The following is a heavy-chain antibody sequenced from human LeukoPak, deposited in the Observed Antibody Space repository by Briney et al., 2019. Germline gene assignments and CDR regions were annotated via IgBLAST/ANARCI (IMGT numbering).Heavy chain of an antibody. CDR2: ISSNGGNT. CDR3: ARNAMARGNHFDY. J-gene: IGHJ4*02. V-gene: IGHV3-64*01. D-gene: IGHD3-10*01. CDR1: GFTFSSYA. Sequence: PGGSLRLSCAASGFTFSSYAMHWVRQAPGKGLEYVSAISSNGGNTYYANSVKGRFTISRDNSKDTLYLQMASLRAEDMAVYYCARNAMARGNHFDYWGQGTLVAVSS.